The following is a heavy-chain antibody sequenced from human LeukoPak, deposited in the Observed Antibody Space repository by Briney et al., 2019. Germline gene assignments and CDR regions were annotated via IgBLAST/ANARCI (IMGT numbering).Heavy chain of an antibody. Sequence: PSGTLSLTCAVSGGSISSSNWWSWVRQPPGKGLEWIGEIYHSGSTNYNPSLKSRVTISVDKSKNQFSLKLSSVTAADTAVYYCARVVGIAAAGHFDHWGQGTLVTVSS. D-gene: IGHD6-13*01. CDR1: GGSISSSNW. CDR3: ARVVGIAAAGHFDH. J-gene: IGHJ4*02. V-gene: IGHV4-4*02. CDR2: IYHSGST.